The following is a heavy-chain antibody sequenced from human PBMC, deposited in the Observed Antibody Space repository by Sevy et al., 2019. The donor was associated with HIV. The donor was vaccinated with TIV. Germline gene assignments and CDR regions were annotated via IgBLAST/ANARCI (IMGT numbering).Heavy chain of an antibody. CDR1: GDSISGYY. V-gene: IGHV4-59*07. CDR3: ARGIAAPRGMDV. D-gene: IGHD6-13*01. Sequence: SDTLSLTCTVSGDSISGYYWIWIRQPPGKGLEWIGYFYYSASTNYNPSLKSRVTISVDTTKNQVSLKVRSLTAADTAVYYCARGIAAPRGMDVWGQGTTVTVSS. CDR2: FYYSAST. J-gene: IGHJ6*02.